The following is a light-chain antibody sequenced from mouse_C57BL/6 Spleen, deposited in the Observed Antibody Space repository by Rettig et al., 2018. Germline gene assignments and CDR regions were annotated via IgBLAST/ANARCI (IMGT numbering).Light chain of an antibody. J-gene: IGKJ2*01. CDR3: QHYSTLPYT. CDR1: QGISNY. V-gene: IGKV10-94*01. CDR2: HTS. Sequence: DIQMTQTTSSLSASLGDRVTISCSASQGISNYLNWYQQKPDGTVKLLIYHTSSLHSGVPSRFSGSGSGTDYSLTISNLEPEDMATYYCQHYSTLPYTFGGGTKLEI.